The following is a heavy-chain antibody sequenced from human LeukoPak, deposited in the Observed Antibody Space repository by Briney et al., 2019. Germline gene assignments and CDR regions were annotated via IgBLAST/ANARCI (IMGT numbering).Heavy chain of an antibody. D-gene: IGHD5-24*01. Sequence: GGSLRLSCLVSGFTFSRYWMNWVRQAPGKGLEWVANIHEDGSEKYYVDSVKGRFTISRDNAKNSLYLQMNSLRAEDTAVYYCARNLRLHTPRAFDIWGQGTMVTVSS. CDR2: IHEDGSEK. CDR1: GFTFSRYW. V-gene: IGHV3-7*05. J-gene: IGHJ3*02. CDR3: ARNLRLHTPRAFDI.